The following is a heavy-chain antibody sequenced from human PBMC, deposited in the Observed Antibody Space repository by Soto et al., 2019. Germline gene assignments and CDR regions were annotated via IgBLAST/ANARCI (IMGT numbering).Heavy chain of an antibody. D-gene: IGHD3-10*01. Sequence: QVQLVQSGADVNRPGSSVKVSCKASGGTFSSYPIIWVRQAPGQGLEWMGGTNGNLGTGNYAQKFRGRLTITTDISTTTAYMELSSLTSEDTAVYYCARRDSHGFFRYFDNWGQGTLVTVSS. CDR2: TNGNLGTG. J-gene: IGHJ4*02. CDR3: ARRDSHGFFRYFDN. CDR1: GGTFSSYP. V-gene: IGHV1-69*06.